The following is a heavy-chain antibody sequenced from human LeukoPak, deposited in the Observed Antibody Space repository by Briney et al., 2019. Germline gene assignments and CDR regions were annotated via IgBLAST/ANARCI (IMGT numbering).Heavy chain of an antibody. J-gene: IGHJ5*02. CDR3: ARSTGAYGSGSYYP. Sequence: GASVKVSCKASGYTFTSYGISWVRQAPGQGLEWMGWISAYNGNTNYAQKFQGRVTITRNTSISTAYMELSSLRSEDTAVYYCARSTGAYGSGSYYPWGQGTLVTVSS. CDR1: GYTFTSYG. V-gene: IGHV1-18*01. D-gene: IGHD3-10*01. CDR2: ISAYNGNT.